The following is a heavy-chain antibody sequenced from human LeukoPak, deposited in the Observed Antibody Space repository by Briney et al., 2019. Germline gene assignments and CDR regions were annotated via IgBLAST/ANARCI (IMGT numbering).Heavy chain of an antibody. CDR1: GFTFSSYS. CDR2: ISSSSSYI. Sequence: AGGSLRLSCAASGFTFSSYSMNLVRQAPGKGLEWVSPISSSSSYIYYADSVKGRFTISRDNAKNSLYLRMNSLRAEDTAVYYCARVHGGYDILTGSFDYWGQGTLVTVSS. D-gene: IGHD3-9*01. J-gene: IGHJ4*02. CDR3: ARVHGGYDILTGSFDY. V-gene: IGHV3-21*01.